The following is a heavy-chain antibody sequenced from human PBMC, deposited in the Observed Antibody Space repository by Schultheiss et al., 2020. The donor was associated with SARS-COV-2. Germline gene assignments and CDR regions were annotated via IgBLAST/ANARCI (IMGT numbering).Heavy chain of an antibody. CDR2: IIPIFGTA. J-gene: IGHJ5*02. D-gene: IGHD6-19*01. V-gene: IGHV1-69*13. Sequence: SVKVSCKASGYTFTSYGISWVRQAPGQGLEWMGGIIPIFGTANYAQKFQGRVTITADESTSTAYMELSSLRSEDTAVYYCAFRIAVAGKISFDPWGQGTLVTVSS. CDR3: AFRIAVAGKISFDP. CDR1: GYTFTSYG.